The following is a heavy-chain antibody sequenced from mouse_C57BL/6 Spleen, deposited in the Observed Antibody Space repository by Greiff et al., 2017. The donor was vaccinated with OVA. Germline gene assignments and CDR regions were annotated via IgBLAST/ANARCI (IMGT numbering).Heavy chain of an antibody. V-gene: IGHV1-55*01. J-gene: IGHJ2*01. CDR3: ARDENNCDGDY. CDR1: GYTFTSYW. CDR2: IYPGSGST. Sequence: QVQLKQPGAELVKPGASVKMSCKASGYTFTSYWITWVKQRPGQGLEWIGDIYPGSGSTNYNEKFKSKATLTVDTSSSTAYMQLSSLTSEDSAVYYCARDENNCDGDYWGQGTTLTVSS. D-gene: IGHD4-1*01.